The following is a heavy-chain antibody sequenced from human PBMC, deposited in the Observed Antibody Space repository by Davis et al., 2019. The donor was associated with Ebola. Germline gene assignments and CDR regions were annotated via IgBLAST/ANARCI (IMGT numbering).Heavy chain of an antibody. CDR1: GGTFSSYA. Sequence: SVKVSCKASGGTFSSYAISWVRQAPGQGLEWMGRIIPILGIANYAQKFQGRVTITADKSTSTAYMELSSLRSEDTAVYYCARGGNWNYRHYFDYWGQGTLVTVSS. V-gene: IGHV1-69*04. J-gene: IGHJ4*02. CDR2: IIPILGIA. CDR3: ARGGNWNYRHYFDY. D-gene: IGHD1-7*01.